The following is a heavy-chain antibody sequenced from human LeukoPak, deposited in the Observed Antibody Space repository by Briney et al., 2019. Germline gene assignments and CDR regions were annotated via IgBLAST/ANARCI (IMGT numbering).Heavy chain of an antibody. J-gene: IGHJ4*02. V-gene: IGHV4-59*01. D-gene: IGHD3-10*01. CDR1: GGSISSYY. Sequence: SETLSLTCTVSGGSISSYYWSWIRQPPGKGLEWIGYIYYSGSTNYNPSLKSRVTISVDTSKNQFSLKLSSVTAADTAVYYCASGAYGSGSYYNVYWGQGTLVTVSS. CDR3: ASGAYGSGSYYNVY. CDR2: IYYSGST.